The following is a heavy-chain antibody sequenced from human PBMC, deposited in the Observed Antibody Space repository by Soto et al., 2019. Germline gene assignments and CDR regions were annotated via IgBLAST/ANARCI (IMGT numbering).Heavy chain of an antibody. CDR3: ARDPGTWAGYDSSGPFDY. CDR2: ISSSGSTI. J-gene: IGHJ4*02. CDR1: GFTFSSYE. V-gene: IGHV3-48*03. Sequence: PGGSLRLSCAASGFTFSSYEMNWVRQAPGKGLEWVSYISSSGSTIYYADSVKGRFTISRDNAKNSLYLQMNSLRAEDTAVYYCARDPGTWAGYDSSGPFDYWGQGTLVTVSS. D-gene: IGHD3-22*01.